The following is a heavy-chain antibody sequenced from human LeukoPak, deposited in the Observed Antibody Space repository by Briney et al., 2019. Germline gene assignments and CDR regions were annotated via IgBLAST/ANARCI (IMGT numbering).Heavy chain of an antibody. CDR2: IIPIFGTA. V-gene: IGHV1-69*05. J-gene: IGHJ3*02. D-gene: IGHD3-3*01. CDR1: GGTFSSYA. Sequence: SVKVSCKASGGTFSSYAISWVRQAPGQGLEWMGGIIPIFGTANYAQKLQGRVTMTTDTSTSTAYMELRSLRSDDTAVYYCARVEDAFDIWGQGTMVTVSS. CDR3: ARVEDAFDI.